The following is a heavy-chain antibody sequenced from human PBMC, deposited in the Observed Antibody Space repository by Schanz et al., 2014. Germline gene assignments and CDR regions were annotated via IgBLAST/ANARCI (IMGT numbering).Heavy chain of an antibody. J-gene: IGHJ6*03. D-gene: IGHD6-19*01. V-gene: IGHV3-11*04. CDR1: GFTFSDYY. Sequence: QVQLVDSGGGLVKPGGSLRLSCAASGFTFSDYYMTWIRQAPGKGLEWVSGISGSGVITYYEDSVKGRFTISRDNPKKTLYLQMNSLRAEDTAVYYCARDHQWLARYYMDVWGKGTTVTVSS. CDR2: ISGSGVIT. CDR3: ARDHQWLARYYMDV.